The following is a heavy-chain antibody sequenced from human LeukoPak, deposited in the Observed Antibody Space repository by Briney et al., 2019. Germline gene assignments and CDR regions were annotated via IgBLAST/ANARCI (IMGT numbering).Heavy chain of an antibody. CDR1: GFIFSSFA. J-gene: IGHJ3*02. D-gene: IGHD3-3*01. CDR3: AKDGRFLESFDAFDI. V-gene: IGHV3-23*01. CDR2: ISGYGGST. Sequence: GGSLRLSCAASGFIFSSFAMNWVRQAPGKGLEWVSAISGYGGSTYYADSVKGRFTISRDNSKNTLYLQMNSLRAEDTAVYYCAKDGRFLESFDAFDIWGQGTMVTVSS.